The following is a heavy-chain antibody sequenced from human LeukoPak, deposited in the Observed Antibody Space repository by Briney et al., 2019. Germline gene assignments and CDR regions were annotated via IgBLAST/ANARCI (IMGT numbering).Heavy chain of an antibody. V-gene: IGHV3-21*01. CDR1: GFTFSSYS. D-gene: IGHD3-22*01. CDR3: ARGFRLFSAFDI. Sequence: PGGSLRPSCAASGFTFSSYSMNWVRQAPGKGLEWVSSISSSSSYIYYADSVKGRFTISRDNAKNSLYLQMNSLRAEDTAVYYCARGFRLFSAFDIWGQGTMVTVSS. J-gene: IGHJ3*02. CDR2: ISSSSSYI.